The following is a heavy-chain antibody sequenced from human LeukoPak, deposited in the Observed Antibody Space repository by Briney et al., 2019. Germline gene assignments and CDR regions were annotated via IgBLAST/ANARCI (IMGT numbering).Heavy chain of an antibody. CDR3: ARVKGEGYSSSWYPVPVDY. Sequence: GGSLRLSCAAAGFTLSSYAMHWVRQAPGKGLEWVAVISYDGSNKYYADSVKGRFTISRDNSKNTLYLQMNSLRAEDTAVYYCARVKGEGYSSSWYPVPVDYWGQGTLVTVSS. V-gene: IGHV3-30*04. D-gene: IGHD6-13*01. CDR2: ISYDGSNK. J-gene: IGHJ4*02. CDR1: GFTLSSYA.